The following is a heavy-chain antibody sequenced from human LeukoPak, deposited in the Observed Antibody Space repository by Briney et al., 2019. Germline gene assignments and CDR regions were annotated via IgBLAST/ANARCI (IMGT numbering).Heavy chain of an antibody. D-gene: IGHD3-22*01. J-gene: IGHJ4*02. CDR1: GFTFSSYA. V-gene: IGHV3-30*04. CDR2: ISYDGSNK. CDR3: AKGTPQYYDSSGYYSDYFDY. Sequence: SGGSLRLSCAASGFTFSSYAMHWVRQAPGKGLEWVAVISYDGSNKYYADSVKGRFTISRDNSKNTLYLQMNSLRAEDTAVYYCAKGTPQYYDSSGYYSDYFDYWGQGTLVTVSS.